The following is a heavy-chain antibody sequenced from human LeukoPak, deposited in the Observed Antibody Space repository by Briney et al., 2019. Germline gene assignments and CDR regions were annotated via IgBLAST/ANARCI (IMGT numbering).Heavy chain of an antibody. J-gene: IGHJ3*02. CDR2: IIPIFGTA. CDR1: GGTFSSYA. V-gene: IGHV1-69*06. CDR3: ASPQNSSGLPAGAFDI. Sequence: SVKVSCKASGGTFSSYAISWVRQAPGQGLEWMGGIIPIFGTANYAQKFQGRVTITADKSTSTAYMELSSLRSEDTAVYYCASPQNSSGLPAGAFDIWGQGTMVTVSS. D-gene: IGHD6-19*01.